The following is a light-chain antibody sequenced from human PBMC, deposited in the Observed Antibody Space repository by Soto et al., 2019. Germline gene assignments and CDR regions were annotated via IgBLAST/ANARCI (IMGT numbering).Light chain of an antibody. J-gene: IGLJ1*01. CDR3: SSYRSTTTV. V-gene: IGLV2-14*01. CDR2: DVG. Sequence: QSALTQPASVSGSPGQSITISCTGTSSDIGTYNFVSWYQVYPGRAPKLIIHDVGDRPSGVSNRFSGSKSGNTASLTISGLQPEDEADYYCSSYRSTTTVFGTGTKVTVL. CDR1: SSDIGTYNF.